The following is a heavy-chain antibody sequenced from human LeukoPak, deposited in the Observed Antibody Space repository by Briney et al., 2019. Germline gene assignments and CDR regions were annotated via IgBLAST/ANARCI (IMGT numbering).Heavy chain of an antibody. V-gene: IGHV4-4*07. J-gene: IGHJ4*02. D-gene: IGHD1-26*01. CDR3: ARDSSYSGSYAPWDY. CDR2: IYTSGST. CDR1: GGSISSYY. Sequence: SETLSLTCTVSGGSISSYYWSWIRQPAGKGLEWIGRIYTSGSTNYNPSLKSRVTMSVDTSKNQFSLKLSSVTAVDTAVYYCARDSSYSGSYAPWDYWGQGTLVTVSS.